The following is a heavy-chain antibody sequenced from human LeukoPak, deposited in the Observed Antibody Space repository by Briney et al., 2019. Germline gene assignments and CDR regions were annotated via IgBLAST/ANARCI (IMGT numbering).Heavy chain of an antibody. CDR2: INAGNGNT. CDR3: ARVPTVISALWDY. J-gene: IGHJ4*02. Sequence: ASVKVSCKASGYGFSTYAMHWVRQAPGQRLEWMGWINAGNGNTKYSQKFQGRVTITRDTSASTAYMELSSLRSEDTAVYYCARVPTVISALWDYWGQGTLVTVSS. D-gene: IGHD4-17*01. V-gene: IGHV1-3*01. CDR1: GYGFSTYA.